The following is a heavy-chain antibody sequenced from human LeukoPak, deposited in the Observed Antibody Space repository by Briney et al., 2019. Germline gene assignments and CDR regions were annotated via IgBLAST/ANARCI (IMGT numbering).Heavy chain of an antibody. V-gene: IGHV3-53*01. J-gene: IGHJ6*02. CDR1: GFTVSSNY. CDR2: IYSGGGT. Sequence: GGSLRLSCAASGFTVSSNYMSWVRQAPGKGLEWVSVIYSGGGTYYADSVKGRFTISRDNSKNTLYLQMNSLRAEDTAVYYCARKQPGHYGMDVWGQGTTVTVSS. CDR3: ARKQPGHYGMDV. D-gene: IGHD6-13*01.